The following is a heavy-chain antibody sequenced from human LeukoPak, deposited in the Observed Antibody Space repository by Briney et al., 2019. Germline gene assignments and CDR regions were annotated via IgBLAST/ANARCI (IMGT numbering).Heavy chain of an antibody. Sequence: SETLSLTCTVSGGSISSSSYYWGWIRQPPGKGLEWIGSIYYSGSTYYNPSLKSRVTISVDTSKNQFSLKLSSVTAADTAVYYCARGVVEQWLDAFDIWGQGTVVTVSS. CDR1: GGSISSSSYY. J-gene: IGHJ3*02. D-gene: IGHD6-19*01. CDR3: ARGVVEQWLDAFDI. V-gene: IGHV4-39*07. CDR2: IYYSGST.